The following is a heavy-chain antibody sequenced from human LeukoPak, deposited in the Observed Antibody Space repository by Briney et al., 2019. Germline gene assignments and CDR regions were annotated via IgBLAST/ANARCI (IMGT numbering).Heavy chain of an antibody. CDR1: GFTFSSYD. CDR3: ARDRLLYYYDSGPTGHFQH. D-gene: IGHD3-22*01. V-gene: IGHV3-64*01. J-gene: IGHJ1*01. CDR2: ISSYGGST. Sequence: GGSLRLSCAASGFTFSSYDMYWVRQAPGKGLGYVSAISSYGGSTYYANTVKGRFTISRDNAKNSLYLEMSSLRADDTAVYYCARDRLLYYYDSGPTGHFQHWGQGTLVTV.